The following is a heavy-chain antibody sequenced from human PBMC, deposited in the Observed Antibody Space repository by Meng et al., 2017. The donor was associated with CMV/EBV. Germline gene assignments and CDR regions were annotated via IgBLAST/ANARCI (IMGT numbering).Heavy chain of an antibody. CDR2: IYKSRGK. J-gene: IGHJ4*02. Sequence: GTASGGCVRSNNCYGTWSRQPTRKGLEWIGYIYKSRGKNYNPSFKSRVTISADTSKNQFSLKLSSVTASDTAVYYCARDNLGGSYDYWGQGTLVTVSS. CDR1: GGCVRSNNCY. V-gene: IGHV4-61*01. D-gene: IGHD1-26*01. CDR3: ARDNLGGSYDY.